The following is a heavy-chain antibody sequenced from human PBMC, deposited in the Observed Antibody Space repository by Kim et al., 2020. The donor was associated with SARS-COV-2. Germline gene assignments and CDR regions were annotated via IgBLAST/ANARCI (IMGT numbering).Heavy chain of an antibody. CDR1: GFSFSSYW. Sequence: GGSLRLSCAASGFSFSSYWMHWVRQAPGKGLVWVSRIMGDGSGTSYADSVKGRFAISRDNAKNTLYLQLNSLRDEDTAVYYCARANYHGMDVWGQGTTVT. V-gene: IGHV3-74*01. CDR2: IMGDGSGT. CDR3: ARANYHGMDV. J-gene: IGHJ6*02.